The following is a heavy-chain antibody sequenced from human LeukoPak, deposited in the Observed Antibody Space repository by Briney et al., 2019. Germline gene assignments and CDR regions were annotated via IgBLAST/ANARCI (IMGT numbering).Heavy chain of an antibody. CDR1: GFTFSSYA. V-gene: IGHV3-23*01. D-gene: IGHD1-26*01. Sequence: GGSLRLSCAASGFTFSSYAMSWVRQAAGKGLEWVSAISGSGGSTYYADSVKGRFTISRDNSKKTLYLQMNSLRAEDTAVYYCAQDGRVGGRPTWGQRTLVTVSS. CDR2: ISGSGGST. J-gene: IGHJ4*02. CDR3: AQDGRVGGRPT.